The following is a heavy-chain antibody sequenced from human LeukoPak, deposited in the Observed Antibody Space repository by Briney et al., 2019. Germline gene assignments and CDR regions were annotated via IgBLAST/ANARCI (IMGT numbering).Heavy chain of an antibody. CDR1: GFTFSSYG. D-gene: IGHD6-6*01. V-gene: IGHV3-30*02. J-gene: IGHJ4*02. CDR3: AKGGRSTAARWEFDY. Sequence: GGSLRLSCAASGFTFSSYGMHWVRQAPGKGLEWVAFIRYDGSNKYYADSVKGRFTISRDNSKNTLYLQMNGLRAEDTAVYYCAKGGRSTAARWEFDYWGQGTLVTVSS. CDR2: IRYDGSNK.